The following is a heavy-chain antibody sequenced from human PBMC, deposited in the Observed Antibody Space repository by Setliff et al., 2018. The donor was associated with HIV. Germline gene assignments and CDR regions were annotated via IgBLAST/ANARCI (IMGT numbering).Heavy chain of an antibody. CDR2: ISGSGVNS. D-gene: IGHD3-9*01. CDR1: GFTFSNYV. V-gene: IGHV3-23*01. J-gene: IGHJ4*02. CDR3: AKTSNTGYLFCSAY. Sequence: PGGSLRLSCAASGFTFSNYVINWVRQAPGKGLEWISGISGSGVNSYYADSVKGRFTISRDNSKNTVYLQMNSLRAEDTAVYYCAKTSNTGYLFCSAYWGQGTLVTVSS.